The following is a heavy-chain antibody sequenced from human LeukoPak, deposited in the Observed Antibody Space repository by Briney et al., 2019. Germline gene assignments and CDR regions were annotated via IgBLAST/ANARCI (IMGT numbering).Heavy chain of an antibody. CDR1: GFTFSSYA. CDR2: ISGSGGST. Sequence: GGSLRLSCAASGFTFSSYAMSWVRQASGKGLEWVSAISGSGGSTYYADSVKGRFTISRDNSKNTLYLQMNSLRAEDTAVYYCARSRDGYNYLDYWGQGTLVTVSS. CDR3: ARSRDGYNYLDY. D-gene: IGHD5-24*01. J-gene: IGHJ4*02. V-gene: IGHV3-23*01.